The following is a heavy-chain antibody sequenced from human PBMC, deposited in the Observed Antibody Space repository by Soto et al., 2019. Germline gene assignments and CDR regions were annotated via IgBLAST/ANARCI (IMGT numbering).Heavy chain of an antibody. J-gene: IGHJ4*02. CDR1: GGSISSGGYF. CDR3: AAGGGLPRYY. Sequence: SETLSLTCAVAGGSISSGGYFWSWIRQPPGKGLVWIGYIYHSGSTYYNPSFKSRVTISIDRSKNQFSLKLSSVTAADTAVYYCAAGGGLPRYYWGQGTLVTVSS. V-gene: IGHV4-30-2*01. CDR2: IYHSGST. D-gene: IGHD5-12*01.